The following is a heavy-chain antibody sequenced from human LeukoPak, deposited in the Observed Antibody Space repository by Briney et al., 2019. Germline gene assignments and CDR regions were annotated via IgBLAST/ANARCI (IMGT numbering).Heavy chain of an antibody. V-gene: IGHV3-30-3*01. CDR2: ISYDGSNK. CDR1: GFTFSSYA. CDR3: ARDGNDYGDS. J-gene: IGHJ4*02. Sequence: PGGSLRLSCAASGFTFSSYAMHWVRRAPGKGLEWVAVISYDGSNKYYADSVKGRFTISRDNSKNTLYLQMNSLRAEDTAVYYCARDGNDYGDSWGQGTLVAVSS.